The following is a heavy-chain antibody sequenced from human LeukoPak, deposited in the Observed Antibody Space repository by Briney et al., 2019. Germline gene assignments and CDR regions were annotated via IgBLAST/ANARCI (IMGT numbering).Heavy chain of an antibody. Sequence: GGSLRLSCAASGFTVSSNYMSWVRQAPGKGLEWVSVIYSGGSTYYADSVKGRFTISRGNSKNTLYLQMNSLRAEDTAVYYCARDPGGAAFYSDYWGQGTLVTVSS. CDR2: IYSGGST. CDR3: ARDPGGAAFYSDY. V-gene: IGHV3-53*01. D-gene: IGHD2-15*01. J-gene: IGHJ4*02. CDR1: GFTVSSNY.